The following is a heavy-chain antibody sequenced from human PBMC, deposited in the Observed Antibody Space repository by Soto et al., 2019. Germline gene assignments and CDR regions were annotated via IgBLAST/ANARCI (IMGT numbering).Heavy chain of an antibody. J-gene: IGHJ6*02. CDR1: GFTFSSYA. V-gene: IGHV3-23*01. CDR3: AKVSLTGTTRVDYYYYYGMDV. Sequence: LRLSCAASGFTFSSYAMSWVRQAPGKGLEWVSAISGSGGSTYYADSVKGRFTISRDNSKNTLYLQMNSLRAEDTAVYYCAKVSLTGTTRVDYYYYYGMDVWGQGTTVTVSS. CDR2: ISGSGGST. D-gene: IGHD1-7*01.